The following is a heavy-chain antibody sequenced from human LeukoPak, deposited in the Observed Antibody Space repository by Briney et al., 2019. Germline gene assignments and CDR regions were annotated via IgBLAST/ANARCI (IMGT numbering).Heavy chain of an antibody. Sequence: ASVTVSCKASGYTFTIYYMHWVRQAPGQGLEWMGIITPSGGSTSYAQKFQGRVTMTRDTSTNTVYMELSSLRSEDTAVYYCARDRDSGSSYFDYWGQGTLVTVSS. CDR1: GYTFTIYY. J-gene: IGHJ4*02. CDR2: ITPSGGST. D-gene: IGHD1-26*01. V-gene: IGHV1-46*01. CDR3: ARDRDSGSSYFDY.